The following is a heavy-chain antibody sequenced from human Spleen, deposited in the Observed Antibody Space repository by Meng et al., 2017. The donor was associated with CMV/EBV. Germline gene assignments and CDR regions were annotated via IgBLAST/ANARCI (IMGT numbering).Heavy chain of an antibody. CDR3: TRVGWYYFDY. V-gene: IGHV3-74*01. D-gene: IGHD6-19*01. CDR1: GFTFSAYW. CDR2: ISSDGSST. J-gene: IGHJ4*02. Sequence: LSCGASGFTFSAYWMQWVRQAPGEGLMWVSRISSDGSSTDYADSVKGRFTISRDNAKNIVYLQMNSLRAEDTAVYYCTRVGWYYFDYWGQGTLVTVSS.